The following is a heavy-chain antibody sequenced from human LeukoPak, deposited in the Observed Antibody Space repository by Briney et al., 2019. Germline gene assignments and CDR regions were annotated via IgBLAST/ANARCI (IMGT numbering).Heavy chain of an antibody. Sequence: PGRSLRLSCAASGFTFSSYAMHWVRQAPGKGLEWVAVISYDGSNKYYADSVKGRFTISRDNSKNTLYLQMNSLRAEDTAVYYCARDGVTDVTIAVSTLYYWGQGTLVTVSS. CDR3: ARDGVTDVTIAVSTLYY. CDR2: ISYDGSNK. D-gene: IGHD2-15*01. V-gene: IGHV3-30-3*01. J-gene: IGHJ4*02. CDR1: GFTFSSYA.